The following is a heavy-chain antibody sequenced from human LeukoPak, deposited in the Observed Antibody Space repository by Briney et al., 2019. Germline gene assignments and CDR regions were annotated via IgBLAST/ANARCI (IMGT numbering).Heavy chain of an antibody. CDR1: GFTFSSYT. CDR2: ISGSGGST. CDR3: AKDQYSGSPYYFDY. V-gene: IGHV3-23*01. Sequence: GGSLRLSCAASGFTFSSYTMSWVRQAPGKGLEWVSAISGSGGSTYYADSVKGRFTISRDNSKNTLYLQMNSLRAEDAATYYCAKDQYSGSPYYFDYWGQGTLVTVSS. D-gene: IGHD1-26*01. J-gene: IGHJ4*02.